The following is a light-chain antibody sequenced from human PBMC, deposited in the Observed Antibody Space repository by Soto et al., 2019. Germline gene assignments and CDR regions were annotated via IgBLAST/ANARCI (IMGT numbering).Light chain of an antibody. CDR3: SSYTSSSTYV. CDR1: SSDVGAYNF. V-gene: IGLV2-14*03. J-gene: IGLJ1*01. CDR2: DVT. Sequence: QSALTQPASVSGSPGQSIAIFCTGTSSDVGAYNFVSWYQQHPGKAPKLMIYDVTNRPSGVSDRFSGSKSGNTASLTISGLQAEDEADYYCSSYTSSSTYVFGTGTKVTVL.